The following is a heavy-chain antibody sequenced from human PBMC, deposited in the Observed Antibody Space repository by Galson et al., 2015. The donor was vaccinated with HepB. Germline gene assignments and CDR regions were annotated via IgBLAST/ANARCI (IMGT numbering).Heavy chain of an antibody. CDR3: ARSLGIGIDF. CDR1: GFTFKNFG. D-gene: IGHD2-21*01. V-gene: IGHV3-33*08. Sequence: SLRLSCAASGFTFKNFGMHWVRQAPGKGLEWVAVIWHDGGKKYSGDSVKGRFTVSRDTHENTLSLQMNSLRVEDTATYFCARSLGIGIDFWGQGSLVIVSS. J-gene: IGHJ4*02. CDR2: IWHDGGKK.